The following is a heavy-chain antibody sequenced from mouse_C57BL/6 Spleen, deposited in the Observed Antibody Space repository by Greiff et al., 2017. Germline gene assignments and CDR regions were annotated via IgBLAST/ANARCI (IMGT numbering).Heavy chain of an antibody. D-gene: IGHD1-1*01. V-gene: IGHV14-1*01. J-gene: IGHJ4*01. CDR1: GFNIKDYY. CDR2: IDPEDGDT. Sequence: EVQLQQSGAELVRPGASVKLSCTASGFNIKDYYMHWVKQRPEQGLEWIGRIDPEDGDTEYAPKFQGKATMTADTTSNTAYLQLSSLTSEDTAVYYCTTGTTVVEGAMDDWGQGTSVTVSS. CDR3: TTGTTVVEGAMDD.